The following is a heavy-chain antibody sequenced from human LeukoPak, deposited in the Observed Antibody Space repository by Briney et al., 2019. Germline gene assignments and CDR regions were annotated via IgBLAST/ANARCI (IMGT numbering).Heavy chain of an antibody. CDR3: ARGPGWLPGRWPFDY. J-gene: IGHJ4*02. V-gene: IGHV4-34*01. CDR1: GGSFSGYY. D-gene: IGHD5-24*01. Sequence: SETLSLTCAAYGGSFSGYYWSWIRQPPGKGLEWIGEINHSGSTNYNPSLKSRVTISVDTSKNQFSLKLSSVTAADTAVYYCARGPGWLPGRWPFDYWGQGTLVTVSS. CDR2: INHSGST.